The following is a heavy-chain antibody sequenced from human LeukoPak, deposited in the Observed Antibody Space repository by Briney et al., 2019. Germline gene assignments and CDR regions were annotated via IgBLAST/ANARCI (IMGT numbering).Heavy chain of an antibody. V-gene: IGHV3-53*01. CDR1: GFIVSSNY. D-gene: IGHD3-22*01. J-gene: IGHJ4*02. CDR2: VYSGGST. Sequence: GGSLRLSCAASGFIVSSNYMTCVRQPPGKGLEWVSVVYSGGSTYYADSVKGRFTISRDNSKNTLYLQMNSLRAEDTAVYYCARDRGWVYDSSGNVVDYWGQGILVTVSS. CDR3: ARDRGWVYDSSGNVVDY.